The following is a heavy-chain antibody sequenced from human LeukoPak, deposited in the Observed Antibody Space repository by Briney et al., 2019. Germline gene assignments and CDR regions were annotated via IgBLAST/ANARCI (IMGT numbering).Heavy chain of an antibody. CDR2: IIPIFGTA. J-gene: IGHJ4*02. D-gene: IGHD4-11*01. CDR1: GGTFSSYA. V-gene: IGHV1-69*01. Sequence: SVKVSCKASGGTFSSYAISWVRQAPGQGLEWMGGIIPIFGTANYAQKFQGRVTITADESTSTAYMELSSLRSEDTAVYYCARDGGTGTTPDDYWGQGTLVTVSS. CDR3: ARDGGTGTTPDDY.